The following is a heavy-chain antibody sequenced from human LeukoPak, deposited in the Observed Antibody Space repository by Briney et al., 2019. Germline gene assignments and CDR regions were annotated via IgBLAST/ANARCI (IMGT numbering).Heavy chain of an antibody. D-gene: IGHD2-21*01. CDR2: IHYDGKI. Sequence: GGSLRLSCAASGFSASGKFMSWVRQAPGKGLEWVSIIHYDGKIRYAGSVGGRFTIYRDDSENTLFLQMNSLRVDDTAVYFCASGDGYLQPYWGQGTLVTVSS. V-gene: IGHV3-53*01. CDR3: ASGDGYLQPY. J-gene: IGHJ4*02. CDR1: GFSASGKF.